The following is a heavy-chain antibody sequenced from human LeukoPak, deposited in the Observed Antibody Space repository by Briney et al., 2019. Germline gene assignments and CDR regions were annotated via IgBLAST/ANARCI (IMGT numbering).Heavy chain of an antibody. CDR3: ARDPPRDGYNLSFDY. CDR2: IIPIFGTA. CDR1: GGTFSSYA. V-gene: IGHV1-69*05. Sequence: SVKVSCKASGGTFSSYAISWVRQAPGQGLEWMGGIIPIFGTANYAQKFQGRVTITTDESTSTAYMGLSSLRSEDTAVYYCARDPPRDGYNLSFDYWGQGTLVTVSS. J-gene: IGHJ4*02. D-gene: IGHD5-24*01.